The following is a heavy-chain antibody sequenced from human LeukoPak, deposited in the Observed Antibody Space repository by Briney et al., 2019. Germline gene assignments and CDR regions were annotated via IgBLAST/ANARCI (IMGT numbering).Heavy chain of an antibody. V-gene: IGHV3-64*01. D-gene: IGHD6-13*01. Sequence: GGSLRLSCAASGFTFSSYAMHWVRQAPGKGLEYVSAISSNGGSTYYANSVKGRFTISRDNSKNTLYLQMGSLRAEDMAVYYCARSIYSSSWYGLGAFDIWGQGTMVTVSS. J-gene: IGHJ3*02. CDR2: ISSNGGST. CDR1: GFTFSSYA. CDR3: ARSIYSSSWYGLGAFDI.